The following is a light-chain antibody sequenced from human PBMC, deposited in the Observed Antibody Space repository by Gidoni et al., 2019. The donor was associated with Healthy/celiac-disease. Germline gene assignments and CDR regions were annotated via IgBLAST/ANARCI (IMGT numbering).Light chain of an antibody. CDR2: DAS. CDR3: QQYDSLPWT. CDR1: QDISNY. J-gene: IGKJ1*01. V-gene: IGKV1-33*01. Sequence: IQMPQSPSSLSASVGDRVTITCQASQDISNYLNWYQQKPGKAPKLLIYDASNLETGVPSRFSGSGSGTDFTFTISSLQPEDIATYYCQQYDSLPWTFGQGTKVEIK.